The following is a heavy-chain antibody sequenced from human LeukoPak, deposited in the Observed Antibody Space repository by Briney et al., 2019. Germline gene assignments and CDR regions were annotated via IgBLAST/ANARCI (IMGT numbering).Heavy chain of an antibody. J-gene: IGHJ5*02. CDR3: ARARIAAASLNWFDP. Sequence: ASVKVSCKASGGTFSSYDISWVRQAPGQGLEWMGGIMPISGTANYAQKFQGRVTITADKPTNTAYMELSSLRSEDTAVYYCARARIAAASLNWFDPWGQGTLVTVCS. V-gene: IGHV1-69*06. CDR2: IMPISGTA. D-gene: IGHD6-13*01. CDR1: GGTFSSYD.